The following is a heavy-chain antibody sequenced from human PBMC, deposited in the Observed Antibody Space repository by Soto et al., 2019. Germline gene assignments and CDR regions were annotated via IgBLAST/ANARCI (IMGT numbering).Heavy chain of an antibody. CDR3: ARGSKESYPGSRIFDF. CDR2: ITDSGGDT. Sequence: GGSLRRSCVVSGITFWSRAMSWVRQAPGEGLEWVSTITDSGGDTKYADSVRGRFTISRDNSKYTLYLQMTSLRAEDSDVYYCARGSKESYPGSRIFDFWGRGT. J-gene: IGHJ4*02. CDR1: GITFWSRA. D-gene: IGHD3-10*01. V-gene: IGHV3-23*01.